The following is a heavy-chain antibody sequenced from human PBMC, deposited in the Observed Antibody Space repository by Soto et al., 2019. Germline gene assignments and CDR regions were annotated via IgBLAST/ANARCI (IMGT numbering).Heavy chain of an antibody. J-gene: IGHJ5*02. CDR1: GGAFNNYM. D-gene: IGHD3-3*01. CDR2: INPTLGTA. Sequence: QVQLVQSGAEAKKPGSSVKVSCMASGGAFNNYMISWVRQAPGQGLEWLGRINPTLGTASYAQRFQGRVTISADISMSTSYMELSSLRSEDPALYFCARDNYVFWNGYSYNWFDPWGQGTLVSVSS. V-gene: IGHV1-69*08. CDR3: ARDNYVFWNGYSYNWFDP.